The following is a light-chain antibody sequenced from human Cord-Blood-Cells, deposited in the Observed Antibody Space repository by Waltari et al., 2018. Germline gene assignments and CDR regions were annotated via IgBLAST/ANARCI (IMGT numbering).Light chain of an antibody. CDR1: SSDVGGYNY. V-gene: IGLV2-14*01. Sequence: QSALPQPASVSWSPGQSITIACTGTSSDVGGYNYVSWYHQHPGKAPNLMIYDVSKRPSGVSNRFYGFKSGNTASLTISGLEAEDEADYYCSSYTSSSTYVFGTGTKVTVL. J-gene: IGLJ1*01. CDR2: DVS. CDR3: SSYTSSSTYV.